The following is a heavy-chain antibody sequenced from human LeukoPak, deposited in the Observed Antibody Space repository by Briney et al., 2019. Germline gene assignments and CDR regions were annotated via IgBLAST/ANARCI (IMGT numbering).Heavy chain of an antibody. V-gene: IGHV4-34*01. CDR3: ARSSGLERPYYFDY. Sequence: SETLSLTCAVYGVSFSGYYWSWIRQPPGKGLEWIGEINHSGSTNYNPSLKSRVTISVDTSKNQFSLKLSSVTAADTAVYYCARSSGLERPYYFDYWGQGTLVTVSS. D-gene: IGHD6-6*01. CDR1: GVSFSGYY. CDR2: INHSGST. J-gene: IGHJ4*02.